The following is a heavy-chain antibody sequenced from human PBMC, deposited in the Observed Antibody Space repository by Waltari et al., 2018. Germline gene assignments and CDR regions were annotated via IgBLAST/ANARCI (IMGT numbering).Heavy chain of an antibody. V-gene: IGHV4-34*01. CDR1: SGSLTGYH. Sequence: QVHLQQWGAGLLKPSETLSLTCGVYSGSLTGYHWNWIRQAPGKGLEWIGDINHSGNTDYNPSRESRVTRSADTSKNQFSLHLTSVTAADTAVYYCARGHPFTIVSPRYYYYYYMDVWDKGTAVTVSS. CDR3: ARGHPFTIVSPRYYYYYYMDV. J-gene: IGHJ6*03. CDR2: INHSGNT. D-gene: IGHD3-9*01.